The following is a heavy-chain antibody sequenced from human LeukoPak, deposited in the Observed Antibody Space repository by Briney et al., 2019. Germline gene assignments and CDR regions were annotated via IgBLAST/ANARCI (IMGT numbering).Heavy chain of an antibody. Sequence: SETLSLTCTVSGGSISSYYWSWIRQPPGRGLEWIGHIYYSGSTNYNPSLKSRVTISVDTSKNQFTLKLNSVTAADTAVYFCARGDTYSSGWTAYFDYWGQGTLVTVSS. D-gene: IGHD6-19*01. CDR1: GGSISSYY. CDR3: ARGDTYSSGWTAYFDY. V-gene: IGHV4-59*01. CDR2: IYYSGST. J-gene: IGHJ4*02.